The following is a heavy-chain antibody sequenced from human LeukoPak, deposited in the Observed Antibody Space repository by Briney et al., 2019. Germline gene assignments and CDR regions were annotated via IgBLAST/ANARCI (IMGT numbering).Heavy chain of an antibody. CDR1: GYTFTSYG. V-gene: IGHV1-18*01. Sequence: ASVKVSCKASGYTFTSYGISWVRQAPGQGLEWMGWISAYNGNTNYAQKLQGRVTMTTDKSTSTAYMELSSLRSEDTAVYYCARDSYCSGGSCYQQTNNWFDPWGQGTLVTVSS. J-gene: IGHJ5*02. CDR2: ISAYNGNT. CDR3: ARDSYCSGGSCYQQTNNWFDP. D-gene: IGHD2-15*01.